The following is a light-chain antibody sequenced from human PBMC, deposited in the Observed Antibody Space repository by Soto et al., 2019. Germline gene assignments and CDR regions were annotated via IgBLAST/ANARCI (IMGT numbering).Light chain of an antibody. CDR3: SQYNTYS. Sequence: IQMTQSPSNLSSSFGDRVTITCRASQSISSWLAWYQQKPGTAPKLLIYHASTLESGVPSRFSVSGSGTEFSLTISSMQPDYLATYYCSQYNTYSFGQGTKVDIK. CDR1: QSISSW. V-gene: IGKV1-5*01. CDR2: HAS. J-gene: IGKJ1*01.